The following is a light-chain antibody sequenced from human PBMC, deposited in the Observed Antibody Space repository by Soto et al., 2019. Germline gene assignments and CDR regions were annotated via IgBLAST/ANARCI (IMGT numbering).Light chain of an antibody. V-gene: IGLV2-23*02. J-gene: IGLJ2*01. Sequence: QSVLTQPASVSGSPGQSIAISCTGTSSNVGVYNFVSWYQQHPGKAPKLLIYEVNKRPSGVSNRFSGSKSDNTASLTISGLQAEDEADYYCCSYGGDRIFGGGTKLTVL. CDR1: SSNVGVYNF. CDR3: CSYGGDRI. CDR2: EVN.